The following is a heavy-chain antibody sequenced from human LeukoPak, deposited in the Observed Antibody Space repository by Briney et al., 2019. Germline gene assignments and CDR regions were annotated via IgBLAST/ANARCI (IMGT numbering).Heavy chain of an antibody. V-gene: IGHV4-4*02. CDR2: ISLTGLT. CDR1: GGSISNTNW. Sequence: PSGTLSLTCGVSGGSISNTNWWSWVRQPPGQGLEWIGEISLTGLTHYNPSLESRVTVSLDKSKNQLSLKLTSVTAADTAVYYYSRENGAFSPFGYWGQGTLVSVLS. CDR3: SRENGAFSPFGY. D-gene: IGHD2-8*01. J-gene: IGHJ4*02.